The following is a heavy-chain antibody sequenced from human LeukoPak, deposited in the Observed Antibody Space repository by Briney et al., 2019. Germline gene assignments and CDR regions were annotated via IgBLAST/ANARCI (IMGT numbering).Heavy chain of an antibody. Sequence: SGPTLVKPTRTLTLTCTCSGFSVSTNGLGVGWIRQPPGKALEWLALIHWDDEKRYNSSLKNKLTIAKDDSKNEVVLTMTNMDTMDTATYFCAHSGMMVVAPFDHWGHGILVTVSS. V-gene: IGHV2-5*02. J-gene: IGHJ4*01. CDR2: IHWDDEK. D-gene: IGHD3-22*01. CDR1: GFSVSTNGLG. CDR3: AHSGMMVVAPFDH.